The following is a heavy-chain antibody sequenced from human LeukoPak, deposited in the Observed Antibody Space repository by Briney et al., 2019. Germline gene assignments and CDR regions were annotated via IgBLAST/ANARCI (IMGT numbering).Heavy chain of an antibody. V-gene: IGHV1-24*01. J-gene: IGHJ6*02. D-gene: IGHD4-17*01. CDR2: FDPEDGET. Sequence: ASVKVSCKASGYTFTSYYMHWVRQAPGKGLEWMGGFDPEDGETIYAQKFQGRVTMTEDTSTDTAYMELSRLRSDDTAVYYCARDLSTVTTFYYYYVWTSGAKGPRSPSP. CDR3: ARDLSTVTTFYYYYVWTS. CDR1: GYTFTSYY.